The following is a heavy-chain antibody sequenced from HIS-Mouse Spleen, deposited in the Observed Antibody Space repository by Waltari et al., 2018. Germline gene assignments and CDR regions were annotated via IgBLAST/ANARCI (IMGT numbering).Heavy chain of an antibody. Sequence: QVQLVESGGGVVQPGRSLRLSCSASGFTFSSYGMHWVRQAPGKGLEGVAVISNDGSNKYYADSGKGRFTISRDNSKNTLYLQMNSLRAEDTAVYYCAKDCDYDYVWGSYLDFDYWGQGTLVTVSS. D-gene: IGHD3-16*02. V-gene: IGHV3-30*18. CDR3: AKDCDYDYVWGSYLDFDY. CDR1: GFTFSSYG. CDR2: ISNDGSNK. J-gene: IGHJ4*02.